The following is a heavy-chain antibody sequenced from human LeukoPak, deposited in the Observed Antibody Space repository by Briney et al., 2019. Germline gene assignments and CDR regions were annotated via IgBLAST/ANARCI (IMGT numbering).Heavy chain of an antibody. CDR1: GGTFSSYG. CDR3: AREPIAASYGMDV. Sequence: GASVKVSCKASGGTFSSYGISWVRQAPGRGLEWMGRIIPILGIANYAQKFQGRVTITADKSTSTAYMELSSLRSEDTAVYYCAREPIAASYGMDVWGQGTTVTVSS. D-gene: IGHD6-13*01. J-gene: IGHJ6*02. CDR2: IIPILGIA. V-gene: IGHV1-69*04.